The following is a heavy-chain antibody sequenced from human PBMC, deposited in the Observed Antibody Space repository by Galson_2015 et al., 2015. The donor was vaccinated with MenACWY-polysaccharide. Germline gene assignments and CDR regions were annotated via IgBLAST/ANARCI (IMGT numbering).Heavy chain of an antibody. CDR3: ARAPTPYCSSTSCFNKYAFDV. V-gene: IGHV4-39*01. D-gene: IGHD2-2*01. CDR1: GGSINSRSYH. CDR2: IYYRGNT. Sequence: SETLSLTCTVSGGSINSRSYHWGWIRQPPGKGLEWIGIIYYRGNTYYNPSLESRVTISVDTSNNQFSLMLSSVTAADTALYYCARAPTPYCSSTSCFNKYAFDVWGRGTMVTVSS. J-gene: IGHJ3*01.